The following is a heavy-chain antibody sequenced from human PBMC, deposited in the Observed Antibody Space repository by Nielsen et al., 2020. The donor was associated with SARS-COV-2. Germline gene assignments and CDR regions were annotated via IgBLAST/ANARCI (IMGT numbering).Heavy chain of an antibody. D-gene: IGHD3-10*01. V-gene: IGHV3-9*01. CDR1: GFTFDDYA. CDR2: ISWNSGSI. J-gene: IGHJ2*01. Sequence: GGSLRLSCAASGFTFDDYAMHWVRQAPGKGLEWVSGISWNSGSIGYADSVKGRFTISRDNAKNSLYLQMNSLRAEDTALYYCAKDMGPVIWYFDLWGRCNLVTVSS. CDR3: AKDMGPVIWYFDL.